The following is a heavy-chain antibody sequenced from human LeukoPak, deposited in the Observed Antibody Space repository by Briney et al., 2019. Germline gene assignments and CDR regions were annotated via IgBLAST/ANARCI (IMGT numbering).Heavy chain of an antibody. CDR1: GFTFSSYA. V-gene: IGHV3-30*04. Sequence: RGSLRLSCAASGFTFSSYAMHWVRQAPGKGLEWVAVISYDGSNKYYADSVKGRFTISRDNSKNTLYLQMNSLRAEDTAVYYCARDYSGSPYYGMDVWGQGTTVTVSS. D-gene: IGHD1-26*01. CDR3: ARDYSGSPYYGMDV. CDR2: ISYDGSNK. J-gene: IGHJ6*02.